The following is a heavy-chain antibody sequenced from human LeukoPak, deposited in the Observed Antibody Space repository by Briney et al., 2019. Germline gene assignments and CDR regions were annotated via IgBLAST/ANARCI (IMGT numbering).Heavy chain of an antibody. J-gene: IGHJ4*02. D-gene: IGHD3-16*02. Sequence: SETLSLTCNVSGASISSYYWSWIRQPPGKGLEWIGEINHSGSTNYNPSLKSRVTISVDTSKNQFSLKLSSVTAADTAVYYCARGSPYYDYVWGSYRYWYFDYWGQGTLVTVSS. CDR3: ARGSPYYDYVWGSYRYWYFDY. CDR2: INHSGST. CDR1: GASISSYY. V-gene: IGHV4-34*01.